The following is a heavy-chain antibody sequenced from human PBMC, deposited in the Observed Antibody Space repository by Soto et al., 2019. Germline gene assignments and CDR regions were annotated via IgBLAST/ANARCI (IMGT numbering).Heavy chain of an antibody. J-gene: IGHJ4*02. D-gene: IGHD1-1*01. CDR3: ATNLLRGITTGQGAPFNY. CDR2: INHSGST. V-gene: IGHV4-34*01. CDR1: GGSFSGYY. Sequence: PSETLSLTCAVYGGSFSGYYWSWIRQPPGKGLEWIGEINHSGSTNYNPSLKSRVTISVDTSKNQFSLKLSSVTAADTAVYYCATNLLRGITTGQGAPFNYWGQGTLVTAPQ.